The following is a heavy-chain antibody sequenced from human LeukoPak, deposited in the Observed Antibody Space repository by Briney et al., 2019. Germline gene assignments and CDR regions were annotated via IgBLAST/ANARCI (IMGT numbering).Heavy chain of an antibody. J-gene: IGHJ4*02. D-gene: IGHD3-10*01. CDR1: GYRFTSYG. CDR3: ARDLGNYFHF. CDR2: ISAHNGNT. V-gene: IGHV1-18*03. Sequence: ASVKVSCKASGYRFTSYGISWLRQAPGQGLEWMGWISAHNGNTKYAQEVQGRVTMTTDTSTSTAYMEMRSLRSDDMAVYYCARDLGNYFHFWGQGTLVTVSS.